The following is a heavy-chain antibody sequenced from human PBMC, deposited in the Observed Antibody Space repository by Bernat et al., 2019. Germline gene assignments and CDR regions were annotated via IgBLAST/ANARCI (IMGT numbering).Heavy chain of an antibody. CDR2: IYYSGST. V-gene: IGHV4-39*01. CDR3: ARLPYYYDSSGYAFDI. J-gene: IGHJ3*02. D-gene: IGHD3-22*01. Sequence: QLQLQESGPGLVKPSETLSLTCTVSGGSISSSCCYWGWIRQPPGKGLEWIANIYYSGSTYYNPSLKSRVTISVDTSKNQFSLKLSSVTAADTAVYYCARLPYYYDSSGYAFDIWGQGTMVTVSS. CDR1: GGSISSSCCY.